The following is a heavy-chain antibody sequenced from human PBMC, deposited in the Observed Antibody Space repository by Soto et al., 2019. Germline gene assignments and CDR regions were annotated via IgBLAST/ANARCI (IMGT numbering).Heavy chain of an antibody. CDR3: AKVYKTVRGVIIRSFAYYYGMDV. Sequence: GGSLRLSCSASGFTLSTYAMNWVRQAPGKGLECVSGISSNGGSTYYADSVKGRFTTSRDNSKNTLYLQMNSLRAEDTAVYYCAKVYKTVRGVIIRSFAYYYGMDVWGQGTLVTVSS. CDR2: ISSNGGST. V-gene: IGHV3-64*04. D-gene: IGHD3-10*01. CDR1: GFTLSTYA. J-gene: IGHJ6*02.